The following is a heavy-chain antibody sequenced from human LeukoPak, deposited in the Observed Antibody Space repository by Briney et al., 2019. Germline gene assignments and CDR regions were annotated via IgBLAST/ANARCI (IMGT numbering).Heavy chain of an antibody. CDR1: GFTFSSYG. V-gene: IGHV3-33*01. CDR2: IWYDGSNK. Sequence: PGRSLRLSRAASGFTFSSYGMHWVRQAPGKGLEWVAVIWYDGSNKYYADSVKGRFTISRDNSKNTLYLQMNSLRAEDTAVYYCALDYLLWLDYWGQGTLVTVSS. D-gene: IGHD3-10*01. CDR3: ALDYLLWLDY. J-gene: IGHJ4*02.